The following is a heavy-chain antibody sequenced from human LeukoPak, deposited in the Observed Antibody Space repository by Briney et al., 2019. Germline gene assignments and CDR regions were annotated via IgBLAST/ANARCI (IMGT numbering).Heavy chain of an antibody. V-gene: IGHV4-31*03. CDR2: IYYSGST. D-gene: IGHD2-15*01. CDR1: GGSISSGGYY. J-gene: IGHJ6*02. Sequence: SQTLSLTCTVSGGSISSGGYYWSWIRQHPGKGLGWIGYIYYSGSTYYNPSLKSRVTISVDTSKNQFSLKLSSVTAADTAVYYCARDWRYCSGGSCCFYGMDVWGQGTTVTVSS. CDR3: ARDWRYCSGGSCCFYGMDV.